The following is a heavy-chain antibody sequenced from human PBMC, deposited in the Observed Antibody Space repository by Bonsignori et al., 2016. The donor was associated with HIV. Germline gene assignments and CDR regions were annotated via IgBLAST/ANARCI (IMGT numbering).Heavy chain of an antibody. D-gene: IGHD2-2*01. CDR1: GFTFSSYS. Sequence: GGSLRLSCAASGFTFSSYSMNWVRQAPGKGLEWVSSISSSSSYIYYADSVKGRFTISRDNAKNSLYLQMNSLRAEDTAVYYCARRRGGYCSSTSCSASRYYYMDVWGKGTTVTVSS. CDR2: ISSSSSYI. J-gene: IGHJ6*03. V-gene: IGHV3-21*01. CDR3: ARRRGGYCSSTSCSASRYYYMDV.